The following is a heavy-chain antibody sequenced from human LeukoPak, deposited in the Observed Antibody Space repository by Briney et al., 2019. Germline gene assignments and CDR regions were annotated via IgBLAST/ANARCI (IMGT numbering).Heavy chain of an antibody. J-gene: IGHJ4*01. Sequence: GGSLRLSCVASGFTFSSSWMTWVRQGPGMGLERVANIKADGSGKYYVDSVRGRFSISRDNAKNSLYLELNSLRAEDTGVYFCARDRGWQQFDYWGQGTLVTVSS. CDR3: ARDRGWQQFDY. D-gene: IGHD3-10*01. V-gene: IGHV3-7*01. CDR1: GFTFSSSW. CDR2: IKADGSGK.